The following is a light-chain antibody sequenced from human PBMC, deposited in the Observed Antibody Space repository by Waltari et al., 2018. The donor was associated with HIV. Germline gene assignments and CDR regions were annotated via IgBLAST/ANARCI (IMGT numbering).Light chain of an antibody. CDR3: YSATDNNLGV. CDR1: VVAKKY. V-gene: IGLV3-27*01. Sequence: SYEPTQPSSVSVPPGQTARITCSGDVVAKKYTRWFQQKPGQAPVMVIYKDSERPSGIPERFSGSSSGTTVTLTISGAQVEDEADYYCYSATDNNLGVFGGGTKLTVL. CDR2: KDS. J-gene: IGLJ2*01.